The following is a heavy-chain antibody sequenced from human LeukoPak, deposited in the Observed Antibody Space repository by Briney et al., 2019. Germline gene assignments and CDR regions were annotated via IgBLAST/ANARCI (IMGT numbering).Heavy chain of an antibody. CDR2: ISSGGTTI. D-gene: IGHD2-2*02. J-gene: IGHJ5*02. CDR1: GFTFSSYE. CDR3: ARDPPGHTS. V-gene: IGHV3-48*03. Sequence: GGSLRLSCAASGFTFSSYEMNWVRQAPGKGLEWVSYISSGGTTIYYADSVKGRFTISRDNAKNSLYLQMNSLRAEDTAVYYCARDPPGHTSWGQGTLVTVSS.